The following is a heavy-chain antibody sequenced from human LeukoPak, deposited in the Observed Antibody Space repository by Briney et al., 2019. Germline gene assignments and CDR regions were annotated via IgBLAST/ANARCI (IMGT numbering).Heavy chain of an antibody. V-gene: IGHV3-23*01. D-gene: IGHD6-19*01. Sequence: PGGSLRLSCAASGFTFSSYAMSWVRQAPGKGLEWVSAISGDGRSAYYADSVKGRFIISRDNSKNALYLEMNGLRGEDTAVYYCAKYSRIAVAGTVDYWGRGSLVIVSS. CDR2: ISGDGRSA. CDR3: AKYSRIAVAGTVDY. J-gene: IGHJ4*02. CDR1: GFTFSSYA.